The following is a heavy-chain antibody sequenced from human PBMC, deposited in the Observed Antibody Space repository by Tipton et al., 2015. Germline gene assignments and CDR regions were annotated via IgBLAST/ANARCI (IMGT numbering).Heavy chain of an antibody. CDR1: GFTFSSYA. D-gene: IGHD6-13*01. V-gene: IGHV3-23*01. CDR2: ISGSGGST. Sequence: SLRLSCAASGFTFSSYAMSWVRQAPGKGKEWVSAISGSGGSTYYADSVKGRFTISRDNSKNTLYLPMNSLRAEDTAVYYCATEGISGSWYGSFDNWGQGTLVTVSS. J-gene: IGHJ4*02. CDR3: ATEGISGSWYGSFDN.